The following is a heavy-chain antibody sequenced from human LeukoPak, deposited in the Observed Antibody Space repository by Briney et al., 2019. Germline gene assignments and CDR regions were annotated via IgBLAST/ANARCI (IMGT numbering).Heavy chain of an antibody. J-gene: IGHJ4*02. CDR1: GGSISSGGYS. D-gene: IGHD6-19*01. CDR2: INHSGST. V-gene: IGHV4-30-2*01. CDR3: ARGPKPAGRGNIDY. Sequence: SETLSLTCAVSGGSISSGGYSWSWIRQPPGKGLEWIGYINHSGSTNYNPSLKSRVTISVDTSKNQFSLKLSSVTAADTAVYYCARGPKPAGRGNIDYWGQGTLVTVSS.